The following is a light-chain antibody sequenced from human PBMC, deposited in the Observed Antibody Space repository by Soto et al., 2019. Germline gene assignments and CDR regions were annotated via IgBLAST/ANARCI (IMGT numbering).Light chain of an antibody. CDR3: QQYNHWRT. CDR2: DAS. V-gene: IGKV3D-15*01. CDR1: QSVSSN. J-gene: IGKJ1*01. Sequence: EIVMTQSPATLSVSPGERATLSCRASQSVSSNLAWYQQKPGQAPRLLIYDASTRATGIPARFSGGGSGTEFTLTISSLQSEEFAVYYCQQYNHWRTFGQGTKVEIK.